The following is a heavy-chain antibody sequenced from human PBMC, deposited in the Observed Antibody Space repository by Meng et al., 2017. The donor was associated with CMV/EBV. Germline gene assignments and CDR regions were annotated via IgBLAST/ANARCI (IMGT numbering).Heavy chain of an antibody. CDR1: GFTFSSYA. D-gene: IGHD3-16*01. J-gene: IGHJ3*02. V-gene: IGHV3-21*01. CDR3: ARSLKGGDI. Sequence: GESLKISCAASGFTFSSYAMSWVRQAPGKGLEWVSSISSSSSYIYYADSVKGRFTISRDNAKNSLYLQMNSLRAEDTAVYYCARSLKGGDIWGQGTMVTVSS. CDR2: ISSSSSYI.